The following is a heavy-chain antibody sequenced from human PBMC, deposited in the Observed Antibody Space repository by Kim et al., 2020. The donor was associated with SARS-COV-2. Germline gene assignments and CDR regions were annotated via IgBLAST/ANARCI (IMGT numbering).Heavy chain of an antibody. V-gene: IGHV4-39*07. D-gene: IGHD3-10*01. J-gene: IGHJ4*02. CDR1: GGSISSSSYY. CDR3: ARVYYGSGSHDPLVH. Sequence: SETLSLTCTVSGGSISSSSYYWGWIRQPPGKGLEWIGSIYYSGSTYYNPSLKSRVTISVDTSKNQFSLKLSSVTAADTAVYYCARVYYGSGSHDPLVHWGQGTLVTVSS. CDR2: IYYSGST.